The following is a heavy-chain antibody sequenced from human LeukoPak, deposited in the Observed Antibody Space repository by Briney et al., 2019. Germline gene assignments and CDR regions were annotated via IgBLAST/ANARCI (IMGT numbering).Heavy chain of an antibody. CDR2: IRYDGSNK. Sequence: PGGSLRLSCAASGFTFSSYGMHWVRQAPGKGLEWVAFIRYDGSNKYYADSVKGRFTISRDNSKNTLYLQMNSLRAEDTAVYYCAKDLITISGVAGPLYWGQGTLVTVSS. CDR3: AKDLITISGVAGPLY. D-gene: IGHD3-3*01. J-gene: IGHJ4*02. CDR1: GFTFSSYG. V-gene: IGHV3-30*02.